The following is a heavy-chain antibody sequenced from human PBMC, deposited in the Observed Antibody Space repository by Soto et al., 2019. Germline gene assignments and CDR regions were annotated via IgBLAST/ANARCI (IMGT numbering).Heavy chain of an antibody. Sequence: GGSLRLSCAASGFTFSSYSMNWVRQAPGKGLEWVSSISSSSSYIYYADSVKGRFTISRDNAKNSLYLQMNILRAEDTAVYYCARFIAVRNDAFDIWGQGTMVTVSS. CDR3: ARFIAVRNDAFDI. J-gene: IGHJ3*02. CDR2: ISSSSSYI. V-gene: IGHV3-21*01. CDR1: GFTFSSYS. D-gene: IGHD6-19*01.